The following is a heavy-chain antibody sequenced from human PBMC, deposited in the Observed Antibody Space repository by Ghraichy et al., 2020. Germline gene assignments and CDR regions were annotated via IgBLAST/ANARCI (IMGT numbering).Heavy chain of an antibody. CDR3: ARVTRLLHPNWFDP. V-gene: IGHV2-5*02. Sequence: SGPTLVKPTQTLTLTCTFSGFSLSTSGVGVGWIRQPPGKALEWLALIYWDDDKRYSPSLKSRLTITKDTSKNQVVLTMTNMDPVDTATYYCARVTRLLHPNWFDPWGQGTLVTVSS. CDR2: IYWDDDK. CDR1: GFSLSTSGVG. D-gene: IGHD3-3*01. J-gene: IGHJ5*02.